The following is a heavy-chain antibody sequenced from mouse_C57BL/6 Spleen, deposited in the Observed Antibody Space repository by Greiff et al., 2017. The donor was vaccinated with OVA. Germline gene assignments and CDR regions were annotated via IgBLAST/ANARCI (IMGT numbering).Heavy chain of an antibody. V-gene: IGHV1-18*01. Sequence: EVQLQESGPELVKPGASVKIPCKASGYTFTDYNMDWVKQSHGKSLEWIGDINPNNGGTIYNQKFKGKATLTVDKSSSTAYMELRSLTSEDTAVYYCARASKGGLLHGDYWGQGTSVTVSS. CDR2: INPNNGGT. D-gene: IGHD1-1*01. J-gene: IGHJ4*01. CDR1: GYTFTDYN. CDR3: ARASKGGLLHGDY.